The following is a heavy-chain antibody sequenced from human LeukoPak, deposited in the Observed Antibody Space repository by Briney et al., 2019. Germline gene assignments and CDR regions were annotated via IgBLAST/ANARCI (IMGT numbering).Heavy chain of an antibody. D-gene: IGHD2-15*01. CDR2: IKEDGSEK. CDR1: GFTFNSYW. Sequence: GGSLRLSCAASGFTFNSYWMDWVRQAPGKGLEWAANIKEDGSEKFYVDSVKGRFTITRDNADNSLYLQMDSLRAEDTAVYYCSTALDNWGQGTLVTVSA. J-gene: IGHJ4*02. CDR3: STALDN. V-gene: IGHV3-7*01.